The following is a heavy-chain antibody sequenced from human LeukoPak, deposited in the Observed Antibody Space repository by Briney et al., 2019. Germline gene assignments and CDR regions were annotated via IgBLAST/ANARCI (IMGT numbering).Heavy chain of an antibody. CDR1: GFTFSSYA. J-gene: IGHJ4*02. D-gene: IGHD6-19*01. CDR2: LSNDGATA. V-gene: IGHV3-30-3*02. Sequence: PGGSLRLSCAASGFTFSSYAMHWARQAPGKGLEWVAVLSNDGATAYYADSVKGRFIISRDNSKNTLYLQMNSLRTEDTALYYCAKIRSISGYYEPFDYWGQGTLVTVSS. CDR3: AKIRSISGYYEPFDY.